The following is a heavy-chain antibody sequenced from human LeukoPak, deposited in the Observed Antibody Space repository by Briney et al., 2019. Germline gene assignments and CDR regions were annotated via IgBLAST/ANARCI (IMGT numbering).Heavy chain of an antibody. Sequence: ASVKVSCKASGYTFTGYYMHWVRQAPGQGLEWMGWINPNSGGTNYAQKFQGWVTMTRDTSISTAYMELSRLRSDDTAVYYCAGSGYSSSWYPPAGAFDIWGQGTMVTVSS. D-gene: IGHD6-13*01. V-gene: IGHV1-2*04. CDR2: INPNSGGT. J-gene: IGHJ3*02. CDR1: GYTFTGYY. CDR3: AGSGYSSSWYPPAGAFDI.